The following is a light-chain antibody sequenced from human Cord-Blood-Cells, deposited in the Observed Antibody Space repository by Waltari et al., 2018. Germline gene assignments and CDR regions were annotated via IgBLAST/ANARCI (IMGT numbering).Light chain of an antibody. V-gene: IGLV2-23*02. CDR2: EVS. J-gene: IGLJ1*01. CDR1: SSSVVRYNL. Sequence: QSALTQPASVSGSPGQSFTIPCPATSSSVVRYNLVFWYQEHPGKAPKLMIYEVSKRPSGVSNRFAGSKSGNTASLAISGLQAEDEADYYCCSYAGSSTYVFGTGTKVTVL. CDR3: CSYAGSSTYV.